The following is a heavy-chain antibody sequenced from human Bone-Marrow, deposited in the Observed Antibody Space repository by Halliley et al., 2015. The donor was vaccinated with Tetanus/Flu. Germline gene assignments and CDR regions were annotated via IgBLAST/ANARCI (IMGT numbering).Heavy chain of an antibody. CDR1: GYIFTSYG. CDR2: ISPYNGNT. Sequence: QLVQSGAEVKKPGASVKVSCKASGYIFTSYGITWVRQAPGQGFEWMGWISPYNGNTAYAEKFQGRFTVATETSTNTAFMELRSLKADDTAVYYCARSRYGDSYWSLDLWGRGTLVTVPS. CDR3: ARSRYGDSYWSLDL. D-gene: IGHD2-2*01. J-gene: IGHJ2*01. V-gene: IGHV1-18*01.